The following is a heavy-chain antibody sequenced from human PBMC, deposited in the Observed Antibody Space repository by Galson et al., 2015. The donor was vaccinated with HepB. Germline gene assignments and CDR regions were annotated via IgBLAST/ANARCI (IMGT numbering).Heavy chain of an antibody. CDR2: ISSSSRAI. CDR1: GFPFNTYA. D-gene: IGHD1-26*01. Sequence: SLRLSCAASGFPFNTYAMNWVRQAPGKGLEWVSYISSSSRAIFYAGSVKGRFTVSRDNAKSSLYLQLSSLRDEDTAVYYCAGDRSLGSRWEKHVDFWGLGTLVTVSS. V-gene: IGHV3-48*02. CDR3: AGDRSLGSRWEKHVDF. J-gene: IGHJ4*02.